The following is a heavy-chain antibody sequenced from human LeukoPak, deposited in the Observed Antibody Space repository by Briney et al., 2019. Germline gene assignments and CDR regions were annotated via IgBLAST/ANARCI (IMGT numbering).Heavy chain of an antibody. Sequence: GGSLRLSCAASGFTFDDYGMNWVRQAPGKGLEWVSGINWNGGSTGYADSVKGRFTISRDNAKNSLYLQMNSLRAEGTALYCCASTIVGGFDPGGQGTRVTVSS. CDR1: GFTFDDYG. D-gene: IGHD3-3*01. CDR2: INWNGGST. CDR3: ASTIVGGFDP. V-gene: IGHV3-20*04. J-gene: IGHJ5*02.